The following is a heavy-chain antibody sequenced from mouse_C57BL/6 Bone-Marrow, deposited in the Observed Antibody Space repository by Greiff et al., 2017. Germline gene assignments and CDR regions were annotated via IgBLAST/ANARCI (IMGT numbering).Heavy chain of an antibody. D-gene: IGHD1-1*02. J-gene: IGHJ1*03. Sequence: QVQLQQSGPELVKPGASVKLSCKASGYTFTRYDINWVKPRPGQGLEWIGWIYPRDGSTKYNEKFKGKATLTVDTSSSTAYMELHSLTSEDSAVYFCARLGGRGYFDVWGTGTTVTVSS. V-gene: IGHV1-85*01. CDR2: IYPRDGST. CDR3: ARLGGRGYFDV. CDR1: GYTFTRYD.